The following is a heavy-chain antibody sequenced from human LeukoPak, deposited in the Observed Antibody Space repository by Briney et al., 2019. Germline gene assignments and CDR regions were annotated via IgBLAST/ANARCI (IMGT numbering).Heavy chain of an antibody. CDR3: ARGRVVVAATRDYYYYYMDV. J-gene: IGHJ6*03. CDR1: GGSFSSSSYY. D-gene: IGHD2-15*01. Sequence: NPSETLSLTCTVSGGSFSSSSYYWGWIRQPPGKGLEWIGSIYYSGSTYYNPSLKSRVATSVDTSKNQFSLKLSSVTAADTAVYYCARGRVVVAATRDYYYYYMDVWGKGTTVTVSS. V-gene: IGHV4-39*07. CDR2: IYYSGST.